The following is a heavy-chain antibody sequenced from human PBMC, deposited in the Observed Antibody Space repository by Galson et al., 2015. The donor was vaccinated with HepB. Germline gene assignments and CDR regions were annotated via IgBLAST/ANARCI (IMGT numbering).Heavy chain of an antibody. CDR2: VSSDGSST. CDR3: ARVGLGGRVY. Sequence: SLRLSCAASGFTFNTYWTHWVRQAPGKGLEWVSRVSSDGSSTNYADSVKGRFTISRDSAENMLYLQMNSLRAEDTAVYYCARVGLGGRVYWGQGTLVTVSS. CDR1: GFTFNTYW. D-gene: IGHD3/OR15-3a*01. J-gene: IGHJ4*02. V-gene: IGHV3-74*01.